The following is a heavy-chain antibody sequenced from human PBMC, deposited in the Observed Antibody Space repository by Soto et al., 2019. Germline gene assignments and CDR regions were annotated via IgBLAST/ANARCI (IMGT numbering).Heavy chain of an antibody. CDR1: GYTFTNYG. Sequence: ASVKISCKASGYTFTNYGISWVRQAPGQGLEWMGWISAYKGDTNYAQNCRGRVTMTTDTSTNTAYMELRSLRDDDTAVYYCARDLDGSGSYYTDYWGPGTLVTVSS. CDR2: ISAYKGDT. CDR3: ARDLDGSGSYYTDY. J-gene: IGHJ4*02. D-gene: IGHD3-10*01. V-gene: IGHV1-18*01.